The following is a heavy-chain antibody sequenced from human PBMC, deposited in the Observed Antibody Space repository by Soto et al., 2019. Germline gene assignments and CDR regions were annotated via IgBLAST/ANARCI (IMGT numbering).Heavy chain of an antibody. V-gene: IGHV1-24*01. CDR2: FDPEDGET. J-gene: IGHJ4*02. Sequence: QVQLVQSGAEVKKPGASVKVSCKVSGYTLTELSMHWVRQAPEKGLERMGGFDPEDGETIYAQKFQGRVTMTDDTSTDTAYMQLSSLRSVDSAVYYCATGSPAVVVVSAATFDYWGQGTLVSVSS. CDR3: ATGSPAVVVVSAATFDY. D-gene: IGHD2-2*01. CDR1: GYTLTELS.